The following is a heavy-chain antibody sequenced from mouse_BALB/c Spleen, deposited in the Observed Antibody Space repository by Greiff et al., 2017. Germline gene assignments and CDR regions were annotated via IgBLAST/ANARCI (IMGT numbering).Heavy chain of an antibody. V-gene: IGHV5-6-5*01. Sequence: EVKLVESGGGLVKPGGSLKLSCAASGFTFSSYAMSWVRQTPEKRLEWVASISSGGSTYYPDSVKGRFTISRDNARNILYLQMSSLRSEDTAMYYCARNGGYGSYRYYAMDYWGQGTSVTVSS. D-gene: IGHD2-1*01. J-gene: IGHJ4*01. CDR2: ISSGGST. CDR3: ARNGGYGSYRYYAMDY. CDR1: GFTFSSYA.